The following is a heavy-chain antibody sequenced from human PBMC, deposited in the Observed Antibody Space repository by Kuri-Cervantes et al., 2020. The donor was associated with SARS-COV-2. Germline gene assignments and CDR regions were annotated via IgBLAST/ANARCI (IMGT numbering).Heavy chain of an antibody. D-gene: IGHD3-10*01. CDR2: IYSGGST. CDR3: ARDGSGTFYWMEYFDY. CDR1: GFTVSSNY. V-gene: IGHV3-66*01. Sequence: GGSLRLSCAASGFTVSSNYMSWVRQAPGKGLEWVSVIYSGGSTYYADSVKGRFTISRDNAEDSLYLQMNSLRAEDTAVYYCARDGSGTFYWMEYFDYWGQGTLVTVSS. J-gene: IGHJ4*02.